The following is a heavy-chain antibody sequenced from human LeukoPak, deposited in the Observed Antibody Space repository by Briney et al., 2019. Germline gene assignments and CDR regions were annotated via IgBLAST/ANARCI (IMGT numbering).Heavy chain of an antibody. Sequence: GSLRLSCSGSGFTFSSYAMSWVRQAPGQGLELVSVISDSGDYTSYADSVRGRFTISRDNSRNTLYLQMNSLRPEDTAVYYCAKDTSIGKYCTNGVCSPFDYWGQGTLVTVSS. V-gene: IGHV3-23*01. D-gene: IGHD2-8*01. CDR1: GFTFSSYA. CDR3: AKDTSIGKYCTNGVCSPFDY. J-gene: IGHJ4*02. CDR2: ISDSGDYT.